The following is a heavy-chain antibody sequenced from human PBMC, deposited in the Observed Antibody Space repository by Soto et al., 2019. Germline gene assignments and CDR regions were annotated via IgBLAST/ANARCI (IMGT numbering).Heavy chain of an antibody. CDR3: VRADSSGYFY. CDR1: GYTFTNYY. Sequence: QVQLVQSGAEVKKPGASVKVSCKASGYTFTNYYMHWVRQAPGQGLEWMGVINPSGGSTSYTQKFQGRVTVTRDTSTITVYMELSSLTSEDTAVYYCVRADSSGYFYWGQGTLVTVSS. D-gene: IGHD3-22*01. CDR2: INPSGGST. J-gene: IGHJ4*02. V-gene: IGHV1-46*03.